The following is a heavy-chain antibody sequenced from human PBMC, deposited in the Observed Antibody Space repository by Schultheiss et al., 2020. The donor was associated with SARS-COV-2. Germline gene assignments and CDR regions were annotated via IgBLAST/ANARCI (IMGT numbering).Heavy chain of an antibody. D-gene: IGHD3-22*01. CDR1: GGSFSGYH. V-gene: IGHV4-34*01. CDR2: INHSGST. Sequence: SETLSLTCAVYGGSFSGYHWSWIRQPPGKGLEWIGEINHSGSTNYNPSLKSRVTISVDTSKNQFSLKLSSVTAADTAVYYCARSYYDSSGSEGYFDYWGQGTLVTVSS. CDR3: ARSYYDSSGSEGYFDY. J-gene: IGHJ4*02.